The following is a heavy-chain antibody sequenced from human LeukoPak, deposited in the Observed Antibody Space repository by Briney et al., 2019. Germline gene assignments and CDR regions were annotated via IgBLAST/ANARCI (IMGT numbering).Heavy chain of an antibody. D-gene: IGHD6-13*01. CDR2: IYYSGST. CDR1: GGSISSGDYY. CDR3: ARDLLAAAGLVDY. Sequence: SETLSLTCTVSGGSISSGDYYWSWIRQPPGKGLECIGYIYYSGSTYYNPSLKSRVTISVDTSKNQFSLKLSSVTAADTAVYYCARDLLAAAGLVDYWGQGTLVTVSS. V-gene: IGHV4-30-4*08. J-gene: IGHJ4*02.